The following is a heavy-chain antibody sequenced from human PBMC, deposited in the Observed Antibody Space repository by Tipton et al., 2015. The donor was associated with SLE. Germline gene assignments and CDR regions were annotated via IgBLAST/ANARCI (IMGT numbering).Heavy chain of an antibody. V-gene: IGHV3-48*03. CDR1: GFTFSSYE. J-gene: IGHJ4*02. Sequence: GSLRLSCAASGFTFSSYEMNWVRQAPGKGLEWVSYISTRAATTNYADSVKGRFAISRDDAKNSVYLQMNSLRAEDTAVYYYARDFYGSGSYGFDFWGQGTLVTVSS. CDR3: ARDFYGSGSYGFDF. CDR2: ISTRAATT. D-gene: IGHD3-10*01.